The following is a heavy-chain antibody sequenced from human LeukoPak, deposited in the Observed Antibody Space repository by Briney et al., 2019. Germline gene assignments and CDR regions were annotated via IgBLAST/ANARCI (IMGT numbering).Heavy chain of an antibody. J-gene: IGHJ4*02. V-gene: IGHV1-18*01. D-gene: IGHD6-6*01. Sequence: GASVKVSCKASGYTFTSYGISWVRQAPGQGLEWMGWISTYNSNTNYAQKLQGRVTMTTDTSSSTAFMDLSSLRSDDTAVYYCAREEYSRDGTGRFDYWGQGTLVTVSS. CDR2: ISTYNSNT. CDR1: GYTFTSYG. CDR3: AREEYSRDGTGRFDY.